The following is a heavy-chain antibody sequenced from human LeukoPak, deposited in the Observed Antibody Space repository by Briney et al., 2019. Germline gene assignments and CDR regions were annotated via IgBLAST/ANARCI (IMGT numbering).Heavy chain of an antibody. V-gene: IGHV4-39*07. Sequence: SETLSLTCSVSGGSISSSSYSWGWIRQPPGKGLEWIGSIFYSGSTYYNPSLKSRGTISVDTSKNQFSLKLSSVTPADTAVYYCARDSRGQIFGVDFYWFDPWGQGTLVTVSS. J-gene: IGHJ5*02. CDR3: ARDSRGQIFGVDFYWFDP. CDR2: IFYSGST. CDR1: GGSISSSSYS. D-gene: IGHD3-3*01.